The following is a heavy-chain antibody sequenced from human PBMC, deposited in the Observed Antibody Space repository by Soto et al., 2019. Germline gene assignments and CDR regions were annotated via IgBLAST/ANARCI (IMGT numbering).Heavy chain of an antibody. V-gene: IGHV1-24*01. Sequence: GASVKVSCKASGYTFTSYAMHWVRQAPGQRLEWMGGFDPEDGETIYAQKFQGRVTMTEDTSTDTAYMELSSLRSEDTAVYYCVRFWPPPYSDALTDYTDAFDYWGQGTLVTVSS. J-gene: IGHJ4*02. CDR1: GYTFTSYA. CDR2: FDPEDGET. D-gene: IGHD3-9*01. CDR3: VRFWPPPYSDALTDYTDAFDY.